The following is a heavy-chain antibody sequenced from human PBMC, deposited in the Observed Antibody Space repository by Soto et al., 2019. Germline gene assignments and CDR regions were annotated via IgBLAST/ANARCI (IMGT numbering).Heavy chain of an antibody. D-gene: IGHD3-3*01. CDR3: AGVPFSSFGVAEPSVGWFDP. V-gene: IGHV4-30-4*01. CDR2: IFYTGRT. CDR1: GGFVNSVNNY. Sequence: HVHLQESGPGLVKPSQTLSLTCTVSGGFVNSVNNYWSWIRQPPGKCLEWLGNIFYTGRTYYNPSLRSGITLSIDTSSDGFSLKRTSVTAANTAVYYCAGVPFSSFGVAEPSVGWFDPWGQGTLGSVSS. J-gene: IGHJ5*02.